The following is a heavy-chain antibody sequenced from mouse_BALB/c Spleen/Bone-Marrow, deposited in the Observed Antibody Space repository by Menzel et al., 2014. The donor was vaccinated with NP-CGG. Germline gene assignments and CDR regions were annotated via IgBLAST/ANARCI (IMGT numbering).Heavy chain of an antibody. D-gene: IGHD1-1*01. CDR2: ISSGSSTI. J-gene: IGHJ2*01. CDR3: ARSGSSSGYFDY. CDR1: GFTFSSFA. V-gene: IGHV5-17*02. Sequence: EVKLVESGGGLVQPGGSRKLSCAASGFTFSSFAMHWVRPAPEEGLEWVAYISSGSSTIYYADTVMGRFTISRDNPKNTLFLQMTSLRSEDTAMYYCARSGSSSGYFDYWGQGTTLTVSS.